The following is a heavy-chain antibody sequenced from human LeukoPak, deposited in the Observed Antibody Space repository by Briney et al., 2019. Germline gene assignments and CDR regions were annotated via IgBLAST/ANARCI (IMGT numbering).Heavy chain of an antibody. CDR2: MNPNSGNT. CDR1: GYTFTNYD. Sequence: ASVKVSCKASGYTFTNYDINWVRQATGQGLEWLGWMNPNSGNTGYAQKFQGRVTITRNTSISTAYMELSSLRSEDTAVYYCARALAQGGSFDLYYFDSWGQGSLVTVSS. CDR3: ARALAQGGSFDLYYFDS. D-gene: IGHD3-9*01. V-gene: IGHV1-8*03. J-gene: IGHJ4*02.